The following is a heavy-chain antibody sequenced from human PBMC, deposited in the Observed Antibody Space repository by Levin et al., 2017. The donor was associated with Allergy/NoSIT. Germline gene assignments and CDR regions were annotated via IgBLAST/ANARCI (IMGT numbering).Heavy chain of an antibody. V-gene: IGHV4-59*01. D-gene: IGHD6-6*01. CDR3: ARGGFYSSSIYYYYGMDV. J-gene: IGHJ6*02. CDR2: IYYSGST. Sequence: TSETLSLTCTVSGGSISSYYWSWIRQPPGKGLEWIGYIYYSGSTNYNPSLKSRVTISVDTSKNQFSLKLSSVTAADTAVYYCARGGFYSSSIYYYYGMDVWGQGTTVTVSS. CDR1: GGSISSYY.